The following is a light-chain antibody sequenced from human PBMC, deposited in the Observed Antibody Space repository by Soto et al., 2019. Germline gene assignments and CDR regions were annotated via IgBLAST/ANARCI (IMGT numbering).Light chain of an antibody. V-gene: IGLV2-14*01. Sequence: QSALTQPASVSGSPGQSITISCTGTGSDVGAYNYVSWYQHRPGEAPRLVISEVSNRPSGFSNRFSGSKSGNTASLTISGLQAEDEAYYYCNSYTSHNTWIFGGGTKVTVL. CDR1: GSDVGAYNY. CDR2: EVS. CDR3: NSYTSHNTWI. J-gene: IGLJ2*01.